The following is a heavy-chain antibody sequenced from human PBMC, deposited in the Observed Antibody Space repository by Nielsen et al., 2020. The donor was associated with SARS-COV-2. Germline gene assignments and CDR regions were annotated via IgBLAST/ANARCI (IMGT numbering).Heavy chain of an antibody. CDR2: ISAYNGNT. CDR3: ARGYCGGDCYSPPPYYYYYGMDV. D-gene: IGHD2-21*02. V-gene: IGHV1-18*01. Sequence: ASVKVSCKASGYTFTSYGISWVRQAPGQGLEWMGWISAYNGNTNYAQKPQGRVTMTTDTSTSTAYMELRSLRSDDTAVYYCARGYCGGDCYSPPPYYYYYGMDVWGQGTTVTVSS. J-gene: IGHJ6*02. CDR1: GYTFTSYG.